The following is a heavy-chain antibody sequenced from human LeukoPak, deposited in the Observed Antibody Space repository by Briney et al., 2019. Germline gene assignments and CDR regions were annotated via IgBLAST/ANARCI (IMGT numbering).Heavy chain of an antibody. J-gene: IGHJ4*02. CDR3: ARDGPAGSAAAHLDY. CDR1: GFTFSSYS. V-gene: IGHV3-48*01. D-gene: IGHD3-10*01. Sequence: PGGSLRLSCAASGFTFSSYSMNWVRQAPGKGLEWISYISSSSRTTYYVDSVKGRFTISRDNAKNSLYLQMSSLRAEDTAVYYCARDGPAGSAAAHLDYWGQGTLVTVSS. CDR2: ISSSSRTT.